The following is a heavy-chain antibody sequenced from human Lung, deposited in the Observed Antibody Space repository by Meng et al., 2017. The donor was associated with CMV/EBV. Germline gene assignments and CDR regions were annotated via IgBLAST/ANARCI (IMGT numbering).Heavy chain of an antibody. D-gene: IGHD3-3*01. CDR2: IYYSGST. CDR3: ARVSGYYYYGMDV. CDR1: GGSISSYY. Sequence: SXTLSLXCTVSGGSISSYYWSWIRQPPGKGLEWIGYIYYSGSTNYNPSLKSRVTISVDTSKNQFSLKLSSVTAADTAVYYCARVSGYYYYGMDVWGQGTTVPVSS. J-gene: IGHJ6*02. V-gene: IGHV4-59*01.